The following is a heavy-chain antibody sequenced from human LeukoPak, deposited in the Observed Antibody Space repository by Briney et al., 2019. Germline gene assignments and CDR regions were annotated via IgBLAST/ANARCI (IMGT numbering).Heavy chain of an antibody. CDR2: INPNSGGT. CDR1: GYTFTSYD. CDR3: ARVDYYDTGDAFDI. J-gene: IGHJ3*02. V-gene: IGHV1-2*02. D-gene: IGHD3-22*01. Sequence: ASVKVSCKASGYTFTSYDINWVRQATGQGLEWMGWINPNSGGTNYAQKFQGRVTMTRDTSISTAYMELSRLRSDDTAVYYCARVDYYDTGDAFDIWGQGTMVTVSS.